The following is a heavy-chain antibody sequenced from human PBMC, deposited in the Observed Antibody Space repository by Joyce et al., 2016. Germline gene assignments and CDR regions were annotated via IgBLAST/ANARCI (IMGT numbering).Heavy chain of an antibody. CDR2: MNGGGDT. CDR3: ATAISVEVRA. Sequence: EVQLVESGGGLVQPGDSLRLSCAASGFSVSKFGMHCVRQAAVTGLEWVSQMNGGGDTYYADSVKGRFTISRDKSKSTLYLQMNTLRAEDTALYYCATAISVEVRAWGQGTLVTVSS. V-gene: IGHV3-66*02. D-gene: IGHD5-18*01. CDR1: GFSVSKFG. J-gene: IGHJ5*02.